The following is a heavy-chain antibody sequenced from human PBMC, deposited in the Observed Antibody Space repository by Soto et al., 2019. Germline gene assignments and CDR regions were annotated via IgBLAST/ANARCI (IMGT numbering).Heavy chain of an antibody. CDR3: ARDLAGARKTRGYSYGSTSLDYFDY. J-gene: IGHJ4*02. Sequence: ASVKVSCKASQYSFTSYCVHWVRQAPGQGLEWMGIINPSGGSTNYAQRFQGRVTMTRDTSTSTVYMELRSLRSDDTAVYYCARDLAGARKTRGYSYGSTSLDYFDYWGQGTLVTVSS. CDR2: INPSGGST. V-gene: IGHV1-46*01. D-gene: IGHD5-18*01. CDR1: QYSFTSYC.